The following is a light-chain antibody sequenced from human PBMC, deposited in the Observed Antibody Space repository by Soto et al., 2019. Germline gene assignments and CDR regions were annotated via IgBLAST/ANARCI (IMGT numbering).Light chain of an antibody. CDR1: QSITTF. J-gene: IGKJ2*01. Sequence: DIQMTQSPSTLSASIGDRVTITCRASQSITTFLAWYQQKPGKAPQILIYDASKLEPGVPSRLSGSGSGTEFTLTISSVQPDDFATYYCQHYDSYPYTFGQGTKVDIK. V-gene: IGKV1-5*01. CDR3: QHYDSYPYT. CDR2: DAS.